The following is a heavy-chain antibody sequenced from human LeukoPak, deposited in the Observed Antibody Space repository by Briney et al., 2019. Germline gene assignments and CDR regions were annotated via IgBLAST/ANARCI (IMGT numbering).Heavy chain of an antibody. Sequence: SETLSLTCTVSGYSISSGYYWGWIRQPPGKGLEWIGSINHSGSTYYNPSLKSRVTISVDTSKNPFSLKLSSVTAADTAVYYCVGEGDTSMITGTDYWGQGTLVTVSS. CDR1: GYSISSGYY. CDR3: VGEGDTSMITGTDY. V-gene: IGHV4-38-2*02. CDR2: INHSGST. D-gene: IGHD5-18*01. J-gene: IGHJ4*02.